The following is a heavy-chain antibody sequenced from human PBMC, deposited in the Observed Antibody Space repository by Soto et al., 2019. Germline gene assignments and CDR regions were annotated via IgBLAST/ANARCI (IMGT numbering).Heavy chain of an antibody. J-gene: IGHJ1*01. Sequence: TLSLTCDVSDESVTSPGNYWNWIRQRPDTGLEWIGYISSGGSPFYNPSLKSRVSISLDTSKNVISLTLRSVTAADTAVYYCTLNHCAGGGCYDRDYWGRGTRVTVSS. CDR1: DESVTSPGNY. CDR2: ISSGGSP. CDR3: TLNHCAGGGCYDRDY. V-gene: IGHV4-31*11. D-gene: IGHD2-15*01.